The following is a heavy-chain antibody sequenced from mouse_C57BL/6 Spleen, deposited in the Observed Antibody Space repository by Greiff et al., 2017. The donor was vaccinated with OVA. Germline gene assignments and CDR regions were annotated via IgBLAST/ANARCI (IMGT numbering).Heavy chain of an antibody. J-gene: IGHJ4*01. D-gene: IGHD1-1*01. CDR3: ARGPLITTVVAMDY. CDR1: GYTFTSYW. Sequence: VQLQQPGAELVMPGASVKLSCKASGYTFTSYWMHWVKQRPGQGLEWIGEIDPSDSYTNYNQKFKGKSTLTVDKSSSTAYMQLSSLTSEDSAVYYCARGPLITTVVAMDYWGQGTSVTVSS. CDR2: IDPSDSYT. V-gene: IGHV1-69*01.